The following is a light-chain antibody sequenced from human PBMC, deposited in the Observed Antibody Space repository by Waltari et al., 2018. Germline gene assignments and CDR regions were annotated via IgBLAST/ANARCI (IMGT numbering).Light chain of an antibody. CDR1: QSVFSTSYNRNF. CDR2: WAS. J-gene: IGKJ3*01. Sequence: SVVPQSLDSLAVSLPERATSSFKSIQSVFSTSYNRNFLAWYHQRPGQPPKLLISWASTRESGVPDRFSGSGSGTDFTLTISSLQAEDVAVYYCQQYYNTVFTFGPGTKVDIK. CDR3: QQYYNTVFT. V-gene: IGKV4-1*01.